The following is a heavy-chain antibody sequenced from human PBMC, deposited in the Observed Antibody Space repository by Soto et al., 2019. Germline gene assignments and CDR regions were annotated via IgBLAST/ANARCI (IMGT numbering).Heavy chain of an antibody. CDR2: IDVLNGA. CDR3: SDWRAGGPVNLDH. V-gene: IGHV3-23*05. J-gene: IGHJ4*02. Sequence: GGSLRLSCVGSGLSLTQSAIAWVRQAPGKGLECISTIDVLNGAWYSDSVRGRLAISRDVSRNTVYLQMGSLRVEDTAIYFCSDWRAGGPVNLDHWGPGTVVTVSS. CDR1: GLSLTQSA. D-gene: IGHD2-15*01.